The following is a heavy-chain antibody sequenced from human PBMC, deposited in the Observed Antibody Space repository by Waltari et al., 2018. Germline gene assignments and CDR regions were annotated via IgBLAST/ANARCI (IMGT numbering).Heavy chain of an antibody. J-gene: IGHJ6*03. CDR3: ARHRVPEYCSDGTCYQGNYMDV. V-gene: IGHV5-51*01. Sequence: EVQLVQPGAEVKKPGESLKVSCRASGYGFSTDWIGWVRQMPGKGLEWMGIIYPRDSHVRYSPSFQGQVTISADKSINTAYLQWSSLKASDSAMYFCARHRVPEYCSDGTCYQGNYMDVWGKGTTVTVSS. CDR2: IYPRDSHV. CDR1: GYGFSTDW. D-gene: IGHD2-15*01.